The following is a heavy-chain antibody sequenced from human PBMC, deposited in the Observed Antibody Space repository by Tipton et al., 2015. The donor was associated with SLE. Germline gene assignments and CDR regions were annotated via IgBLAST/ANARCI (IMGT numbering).Heavy chain of an antibody. J-gene: IGHJ3*02. Sequence: LRLSCTVSGGSISSSSYYWGWIRQPPGKGLEWIGEINHSGSTNYNPSLKSRVTISVDTSKNQSSLKLSSVTAADTAVYYCARDQAVAGRGAFDIWGQGTMVTVSS. CDR3: ARDQAVAGRGAFDI. D-gene: IGHD6-19*01. CDR2: INHSGST. V-gene: IGHV4-39*07. CDR1: GGSISSSSYY.